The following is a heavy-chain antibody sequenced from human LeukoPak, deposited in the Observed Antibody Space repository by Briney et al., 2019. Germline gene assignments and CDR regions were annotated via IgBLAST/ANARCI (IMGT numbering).Heavy chain of an antibody. CDR3: ARVRRNQYSLRAAGAFDI. V-gene: IGHV3-30*04. D-gene: IGHD2-21*01. CDR1: GLTFNNYA. CDR2: ISYDGSKK. Sequence: GGSRRLSCAASGLTFNNYATHWVRQAPGKGLECVAAISYDGSKKYYADSMKGRFTISRDNTQNTLYLQMNSLQPEDTAVYYCARVRRNQYSLRAAGAFDIWGQGTRVTVSS. J-gene: IGHJ3*02.